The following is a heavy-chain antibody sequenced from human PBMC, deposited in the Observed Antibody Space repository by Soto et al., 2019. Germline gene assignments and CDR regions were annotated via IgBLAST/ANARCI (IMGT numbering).Heavy chain of an antibody. CDR2: IIPILGIA. CDR3: AKDYGGKDGDY. D-gene: IGHD4-17*01. Sequence: QVQLVQSGAEVKKPGSSVKVSCKASGGTFSSYTISWVRQATGQGVEWMGRIIPILGIANYAQKFQGRVTITADKSASTAYMELSSLRSEDTAVYYCAKDYGGKDGDYWGQGTLVTVSS. CDR1: GGTFSSYT. V-gene: IGHV1-69*08. J-gene: IGHJ4*02.